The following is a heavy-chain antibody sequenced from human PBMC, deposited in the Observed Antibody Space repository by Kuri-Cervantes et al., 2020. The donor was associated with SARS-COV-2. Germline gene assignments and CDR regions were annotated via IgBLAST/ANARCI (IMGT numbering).Heavy chain of an antibody. D-gene: IGHD5-18*01. Sequence: GGSLRLSYVASEFTFSSCEMNWVRQAPGKGLEWVSYISNSGSSIYYADSVKGRFTISRDNAKNSLYLQMNTLRAEDTAVYYCARNRVDTSLASSWAQVRTSNAMDVWGQGTTVTVSS. J-gene: IGHJ6*02. CDR1: EFTFSSCE. CDR3: ARNRVDTSLASSWAQVRTSNAMDV. V-gene: IGHV3-48*03. CDR2: ISNSGSSI.